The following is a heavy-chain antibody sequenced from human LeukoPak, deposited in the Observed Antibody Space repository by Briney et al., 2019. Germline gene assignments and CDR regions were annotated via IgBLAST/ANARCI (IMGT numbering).Heavy chain of an antibody. CDR3: ARSLGVTAITGILDY. Sequence: GSLRLSCAASGFTFSSHGMNWVRQAPGKGLEWVAVISYDGSNKYYADSVKGRFTISRDNSKNTLYLQMNSLRAEDTAVYYCARSLGVTAITGILDYWGQGTLVTVSS. J-gene: IGHJ4*02. CDR1: GFTFSSHG. CDR2: ISYDGSNK. D-gene: IGHD2-21*02. V-gene: IGHV3-30*03.